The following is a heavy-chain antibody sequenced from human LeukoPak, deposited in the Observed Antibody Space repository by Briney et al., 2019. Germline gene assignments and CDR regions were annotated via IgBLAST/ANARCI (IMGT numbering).Heavy chain of an antibody. Sequence: RTSETLSLTCTVSGYSISSGHYWGWIRHPQGKGLEWIGNIYHSGSTYYNPSLKSRVTISVDTSKNQFSLKLSSVTAADTAVYYCARRRQWLVPHDAFDIWGQGTMVTVSS. V-gene: IGHV4-38-2*02. CDR3: ARRRQWLVPHDAFDI. CDR2: IYHSGST. D-gene: IGHD6-19*01. J-gene: IGHJ3*02. CDR1: GYSISSGHY.